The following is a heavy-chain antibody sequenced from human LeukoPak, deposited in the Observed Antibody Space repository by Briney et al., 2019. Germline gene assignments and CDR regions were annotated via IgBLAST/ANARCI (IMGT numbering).Heavy chain of an antibody. CDR3: ARDRVKLERRVTQSYYYYYMDV. V-gene: IGHV4-38-2*02. CDR1: GYSISSGYY. CDR2: IYHSAST. D-gene: IGHD1-1*01. Sequence: PSETLSLTCTVSGYSISSGYYWGWIRQPPGKGLEWIGSIYHSASTYYNPSLKSRVTISVDTSKNQFSLKLSSVTAADTAVYYCARDRVKLERRVTQSYYYYYMDVWGKGTTVTVSS. J-gene: IGHJ6*03.